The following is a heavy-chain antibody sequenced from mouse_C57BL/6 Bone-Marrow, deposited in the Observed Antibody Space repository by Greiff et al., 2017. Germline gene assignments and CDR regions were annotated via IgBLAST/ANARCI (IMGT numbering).Heavy chain of an antibody. CDR3: ARLIG. Sequence: EVKLQESGGDLVKPGGSLKLSCAASGFTFSSYGMSWVRQTPDKRLEWVATISSGGSYTYYPDSVKGRFTISRDNAKNTLYLQRSSLKSEDTAMYYCARLIGWGQGTLVTVSA. V-gene: IGHV5-6*01. J-gene: IGHJ3*02. CDR2: ISSGGSYT. CDR1: GFTFSSYG.